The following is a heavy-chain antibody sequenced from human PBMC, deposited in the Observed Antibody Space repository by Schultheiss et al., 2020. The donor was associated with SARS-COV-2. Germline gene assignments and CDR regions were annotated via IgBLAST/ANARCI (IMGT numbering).Heavy chain of an antibody. V-gene: IGHV3-53*01. D-gene: IGHD1-26*01. CDR3: ARDGGYSGSYLYY. CDR1: GGSFSGYY. Sequence: ETLSLTCAVYGGSFSGYYWSWIRQPPGKGLEWVSVIYSGGSTYYADSVKGRFTISRDNSKNTLYLQMNSLRAEDTAVYYCARDGGYSGSYLYYWGQGTLVTVSS. J-gene: IGHJ4*02. CDR2: IYSGGST.